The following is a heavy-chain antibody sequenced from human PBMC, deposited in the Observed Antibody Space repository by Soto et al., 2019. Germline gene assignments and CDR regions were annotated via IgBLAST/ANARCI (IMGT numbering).Heavy chain of an antibody. CDR1: GYTFSVYH. V-gene: IGHV1-2*02. D-gene: IGHD1-7*01. Sequence: QVQLVQSGAEVTQPGASVNVSCKASGYTFSVYHLHWVRQAPGQGLEWMGWVYPSSGGTSYAQRFEGRVTMTRDTSINTAYMELSRLTSDDTAVYYCAKELQRGLDVWGQGTTVIGSS. CDR2: VYPSSGGT. CDR3: AKELQRGLDV. J-gene: IGHJ6*02.